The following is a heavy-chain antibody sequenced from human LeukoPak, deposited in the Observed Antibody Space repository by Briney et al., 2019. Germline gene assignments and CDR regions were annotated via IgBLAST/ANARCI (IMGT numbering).Heavy chain of an antibody. CDR3: ARAGSYDYVWGSYRYYFDY. CDR1: GGSISSYY. CDR2: IYYSGST. J-gene: IGHJ4*02. D-gene: IGHD3-16*02. V-gene: IGHV4-59*08. Sequence: SETLSLTCTVSGGSISSYYWSWIRQPPGKGLEWIGYIYYSGSTNYNPSLKSRVTISVDTSKNQFSLKLSSVTAADTAVYYCARAGSYDYVWGSYRYYFDYWGQGTLVTVSS.